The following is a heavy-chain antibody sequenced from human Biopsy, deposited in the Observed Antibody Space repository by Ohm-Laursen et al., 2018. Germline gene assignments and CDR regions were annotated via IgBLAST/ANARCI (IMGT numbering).Heavy chain of an antibody. Sequence: SKTLSLTCSVSGGSLSGYFWSWIRQPPGKGLEWIGHNQNSGSTNYNPSLKSRVTISADTSKNQFSLKLSSVTAADTAMYYCARGRGWGNTYFRSFDYWGQGTLVTVSS. CDR2: NQNSGST. J-gene: IGHJ4*02. V-gene: IGHV4-59*01. D-gene: IGHD3-9*01. CDR1: GGSLSGYF. CDR3: ARGRGWGNTYFRSFDY.